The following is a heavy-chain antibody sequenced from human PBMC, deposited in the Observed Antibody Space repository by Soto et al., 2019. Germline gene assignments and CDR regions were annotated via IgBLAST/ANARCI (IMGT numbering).Heavy chain of an antibody. Sequence: PSETLSLTCTVSGGSISSGDYYWSRDRQCPGKWLEWTGEIYDSGSSNYNPSLKSRATISLDKSKNQFSLKLSSVNAADTAVYYCARLKNYDILNNSDYWGQGFLVTVSS. D-gene: IGHD3-9*01. CDR3: ARLKNYDILNNSDY. CDR1: GGSISSGDYY. CDR2: IYDSGSS. J-gene: IGHJ4*02. V-gene: IGHV4-39*07.